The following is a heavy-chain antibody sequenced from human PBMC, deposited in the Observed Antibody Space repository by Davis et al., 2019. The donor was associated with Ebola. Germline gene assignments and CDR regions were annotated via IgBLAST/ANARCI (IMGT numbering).Heavy chain of an antibody. Sequence: PGGSLRLSCAASGFTFSSYSMNWVRQAPGKGLEWVSSISSSSSYIYYADSVKGRFTISRDNAKNSLYLQMNSLRAEDTAVYYCARDPQLYYYDSSGSKRYFDYWGQGTLVTVSS. V-gene: IGHV3-21*01. CDR1: GFTFSSYS. CDR3: ARDPQLYYYDSSGSKRYFDY. D-gene: IGHD3-22*01. J-gene: IGHJ4*02. CDR2: ISSSSSYI.